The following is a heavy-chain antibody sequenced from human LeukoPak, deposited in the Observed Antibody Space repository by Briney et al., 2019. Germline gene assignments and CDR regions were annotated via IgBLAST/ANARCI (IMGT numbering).Heavy chain of an antibody. CDR1: GFTFSSYG. Sequence: GGSLRLSCAASGFTFSSYGMHWVRQAPGKGLEWVAFIRYDGSNKYYADSVKGRFTISRDNSKNTLYLQMNSLRAEDTAVYYCAKRWFGELLSPFDYWGQGTLVTVSS. V-gene: IGHV3-30*02. CDR3: AKRWFGELLSPFDY. CDR2: IRYDGSNK. D-gene: IGHD3-10*01. J-gene: IGHJ4*02.